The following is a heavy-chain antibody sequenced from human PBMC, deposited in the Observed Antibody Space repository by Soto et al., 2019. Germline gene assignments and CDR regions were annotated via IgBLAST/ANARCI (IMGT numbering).Heavy chain of an antibody. D-gene: IGHD3-3*01. CDR3: AKGSGFNDALGL. Sequence: VQLLESGGGLVQPGGSLRLSCVASGFTFSSYAMSWVRQAPGKGPEWVSGISDSGGRTYYADSVKGRFTISRDNSNNTLYLQMNGLGADDTAIYYCAKGSGFNDALGLWGQGILVTVSS. V-gene: IGHV3-23*01. CDR1: GFTFSSYA. CDR2: ISDSGGRT. J-gene: IGHJ4*02.